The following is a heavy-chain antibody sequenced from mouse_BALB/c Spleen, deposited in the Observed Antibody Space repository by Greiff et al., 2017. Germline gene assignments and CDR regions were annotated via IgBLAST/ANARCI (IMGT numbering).Heavy chain of an antibody. CDR2: IHYSGST. CDR1: GYSITSGYS. D-gene: IGHD2-4*01. CDR3: ATPSTMITAGYAMDY. Sequence: EVKLQESGPDLVKPSQSLSLTCTVTGYSITSGYSWHWIRQFPGNKLEWMGYIHYSGSTNYNPSLKSRISITRDTSKNQFFLQLNSVTTEDTATYYCATPSTMITAGYAMDYWGQGTSVTVSS. V-gene: IGHV3-1*02. J-gene: IGHJ4*01.